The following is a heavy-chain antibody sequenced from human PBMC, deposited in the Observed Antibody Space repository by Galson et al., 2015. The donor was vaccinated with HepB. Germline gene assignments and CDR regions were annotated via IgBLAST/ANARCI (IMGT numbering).Heavy chain of an antibody. CDR2: ISYDGSNK. Sequence: SLRLSCAASGFTFSSYAMHWVRQAPGKGLEWVAVISYDGSNKYYADSVKGRFTISRDNSKNTLYLQMNSLRAEDTAVYYCARVLVVVPAVYYYYGMDVWGQGTTVTVSS. CDR3: ARVLVVVPAVYYYYGMDV. V-gene: IGHV3-30-3*01. D-gene: IGHD2-2*01. J-gene: IGHJ6*02. CDR1: GFTFSSYA.